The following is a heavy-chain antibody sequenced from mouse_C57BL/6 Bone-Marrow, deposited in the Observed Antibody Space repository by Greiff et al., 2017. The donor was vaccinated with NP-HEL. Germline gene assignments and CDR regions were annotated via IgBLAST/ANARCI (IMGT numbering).Heavy chain of an antibody. D-gene: IGHD1-1*02. V-gene: IGHV1-59*01. CDR3: ARWYYWYFDV. Sequence: QVQLQQPGAELVRPGTSVKLSCKASGYTFTSYWMHWVKQRPGQGLEWIGVIAPSDSYTNYNQKFKGKATLTVDTSSSTAYMQLSSLTSEDSAVYYCARWYYWYFDVWGTGTTVTVSS. J-gene: IGHJ1*03. CDR1: GYTFTSYW. CDR2: IAPSDSYT.